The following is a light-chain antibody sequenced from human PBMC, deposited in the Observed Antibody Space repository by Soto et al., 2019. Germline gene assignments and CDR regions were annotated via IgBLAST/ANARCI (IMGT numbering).Light chain of an antibody. CDR3: QQYNNWPRT. Sequence: ETVMTQSPATLSVSPGERATLSCRTSQSVGSDLVWYQQKPGQAPRLLIYGASTRATGIPARFSGSGSGIEFTLTISSLQSEDFAVYYCQQYNNWPRTFGQGTKVEIK. V-gene: IGKV3-15*01. CDR2: GAS. CDR1: QSVGSD. J-gene: IGKJ1*01.